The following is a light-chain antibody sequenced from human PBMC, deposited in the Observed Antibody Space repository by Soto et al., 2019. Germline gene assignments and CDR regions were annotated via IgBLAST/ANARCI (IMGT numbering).Light chain of an antibody. Sequence: QSALTQPRSVSRSPGQSVTISCTGTSSDVGGYNYVSWYQQHPGKAPELMIYDVSKWPSGVPDRFSGSKSGNTASLTISGLQAEDEADYYCCSYAGNSLWVFGGGTKLTVL. CDR1: SSDVGGYNY. CDR2: DVS. V-gene: IGLV2-11*01. J-gene: IGLJ3*02. CDR3: CSYAGNSLWV.